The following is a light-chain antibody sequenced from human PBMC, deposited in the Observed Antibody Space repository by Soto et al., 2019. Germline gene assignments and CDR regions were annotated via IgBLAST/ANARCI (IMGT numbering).Light chain of an antibody. Sequence: EIVLTQSPGTLSLSPGERATLSCRASQSIAGNYLARYQQKPGQAPSLLIYGASTRATGIPDRFSGSGSGTDFTLTISRLETEDFAVYHCQQYGRSPPITFGQGTRLEVK. CDR2: GAS. CDR1: QSIAGNY. J-gene: IGKJ5*01. V-gene: IGKV3-20*01. CDR3: QQYGRSPPIT.